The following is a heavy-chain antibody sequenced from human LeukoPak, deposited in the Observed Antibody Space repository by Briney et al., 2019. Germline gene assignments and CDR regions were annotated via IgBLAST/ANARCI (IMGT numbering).Heavy chain of an antibody. CDR2: ISAYNGNT. CDR1: GYTFTSYG. CDR3: ARLLPIAVAGTDPYYYYGMDV. D-gene: IGHD6-19*01. J-gene: IGHJ6*02. Sequence: ASVTVSCKASGYTFTSYGISWVRQAPGQGLEWMGWISAYNGNTNYAQKLQGRVTMTTDTSTSTAYMELRSLRSDDTAVYYCARLLPIAVAGTDPYYYYGMDVWGQGTTVTVSS. V-gene: IGHV1-18*01.